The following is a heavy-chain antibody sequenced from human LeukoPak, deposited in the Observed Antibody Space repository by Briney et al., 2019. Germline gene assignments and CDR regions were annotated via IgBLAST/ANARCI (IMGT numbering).Heavy chain of an antibody. D-gene: IGHD3-22*01. Sequence: GGSLRLSCAASGFTFSSYWMHWVRQAPGEGLVWVSRINTDGSTTTYADSVKGRFTISRDNSKNTLYLQMNSLRAEDTAVYYCAKDSYYYYDSSGYYPSPFDYWGQGTLVTVSS. CDR3: AKDSYYYYDSSGYYPSPFDY. V-gene: IGHV3-74*03. J-gene: IGHJ4*02. CDR2: INTDGSTT. CDR1: GFTFSSYW.